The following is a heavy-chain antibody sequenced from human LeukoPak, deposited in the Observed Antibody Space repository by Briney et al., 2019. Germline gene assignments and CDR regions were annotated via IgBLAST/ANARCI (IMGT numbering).Heavy chain of an antibody. CDR2: LYVDGSP. D-gene: IGHD2-2*01. V-gene: IGHV4-4*07. CDR3: ARMPVPIHDAFDI. CDR1: GDSISSAY. J-gene: IGHJ3*02. Sequence: SETLSLTCTVSGDSISSAYWGWIRQSAGKGLEYIGRLYVDGSPNSNPSLKSRVTMSLDTSKNQFSLKMTSVTAADSAIYFCARMPVPIHDAFDIWGQGTAVMVSS.